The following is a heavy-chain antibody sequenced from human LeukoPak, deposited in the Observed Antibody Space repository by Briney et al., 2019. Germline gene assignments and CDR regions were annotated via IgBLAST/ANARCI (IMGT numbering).Heavy chain of an antibody. Sequence: PSETLSLTCTVSGGSISSSSYYWGWIRQPPGKGLEWIGSIYYGGSTYYNPSLKSRVTISVDTSKNQFSLKLSSVTAADTAVYYCARVAVAGTIDYWGQGTLVTVSS. CDR1: GGSISSSSYY. CDR3: ARVAVAGTIDY. V-gene: IGHV4-39*01. D-gene: IGHD6-19*01. J-gene: IGHJ4*02. CDR2: IYYGGST.